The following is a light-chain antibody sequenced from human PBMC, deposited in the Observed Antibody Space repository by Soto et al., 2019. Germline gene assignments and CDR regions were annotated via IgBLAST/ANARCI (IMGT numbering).Light chain of an antibody. Sequence: DIQMTQSPSSLSASVVDRVTITCRASQGISTYLNWYQQRPGKAPKLLIYAASSLQSGVPSRFSGSGSETHFTLTISSLQPEDFATYSCQQSYSTTWTCGQGTKGDIK. CDR3: QQSYSTTWT. J-gene: IGKJ1*01. CDR1: QGISTY. CDR2: AAS. V-gene: IGKV1-39*01.